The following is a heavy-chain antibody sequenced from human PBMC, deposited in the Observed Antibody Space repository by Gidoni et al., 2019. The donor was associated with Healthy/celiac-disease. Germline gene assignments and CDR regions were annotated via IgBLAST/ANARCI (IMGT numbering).Heavy chain of an antibody. V-gene: IGHV1-69*01. CDR2: LIPIFGTA. Sequence: QVQLVQSGAEVKKPGSSVKFSCNASGGTFLSSAISWVRQAPGQGLGWLGGLIPIFGTANYAQKFQGRATITADESTSTAYMELSSRRAEDTAVYYCARAARWQLSWFDPWGQGTLVTVSS. CDR1: GGTFLSSA. CDR3: ARAARWQLSWFDP. J-gene: IGHJ5*02. D-gene: IGHD2-15*01.